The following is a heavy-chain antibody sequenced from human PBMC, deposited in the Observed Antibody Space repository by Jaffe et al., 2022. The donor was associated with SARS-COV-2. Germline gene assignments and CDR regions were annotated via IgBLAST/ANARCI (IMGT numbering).Heavy chain of an antibody. CDR2: IYYSGNT. Sequence: QLQLQESGPGLVKPSETLSLTCSVSGGSISGSRYYWAWIRQPPGKGLEWIGSIYYSGNTYYNPSLKSRVTISVDTSKNEFSLKLGSVTAADTAVYYCARDGYSFPRDAFDIWGQGTVVTVSP. J-gene: IGHJ3*02. CDR3: ARDGYSFPRDAFDI. V-gene: IGHV4-39*01. CDR1: GGSISGSRYY. D-gene: IGHD5-18*01.